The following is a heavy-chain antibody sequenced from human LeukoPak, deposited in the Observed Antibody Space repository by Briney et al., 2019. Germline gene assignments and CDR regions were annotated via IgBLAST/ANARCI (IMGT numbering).Heavy chain of an antibody. J-gene: IGHJ6*02. Sequence: GGSLRLSCAASGFTFSSYAMSWVRQAPGKGLEWVSGISSSGGSTYYADSVKGRFTISRDNSKNTLYLQMNSLRAEDTAVYYCAKGGGDYLIFYGMDVWGQGTTVTVSS. CDR1: GFTFSSYA. D-gene: IGHD4-17*01. CDR3: AKGGGDYLIFYGMDV. V-gene: IGHV3-23*01. CDR2: ISSSGGST.